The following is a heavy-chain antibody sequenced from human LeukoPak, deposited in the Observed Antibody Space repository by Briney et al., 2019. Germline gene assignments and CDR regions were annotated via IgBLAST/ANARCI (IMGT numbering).Heavy chain of an antibody. V-gene: IGHV3-23*01. Sequence: GGSLRLSCVTSEITFSTYAMSWVRQAPGKGLEWVSSISGNGAHTYYADSVRGRFTISRDNSKNTLYLQMNSLRAEDTAAYYRAKDPTRGVVVPAAMGVHPNWFDPWGQGTLVTVSS. CDR1: EITFSTYA. CDR2: ISGNGAHT. CDR3: AKDPTRGVVVPAAMGVHPNWFDP. J-gene: IGHJ5*02. D-gene: IGHD2-2*01.